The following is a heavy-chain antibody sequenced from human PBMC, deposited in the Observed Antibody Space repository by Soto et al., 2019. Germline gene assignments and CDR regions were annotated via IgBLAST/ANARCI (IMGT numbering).Heavy chain of an antibody. CDR1: GGSVSSGSYY. J-gene: IGHJ3*02. CDR2: VYYSGST. V-gene: IGHV4-61*01. D-gene: IGHD3-22*01. Sequence: ASETLSLTCTVSGGSVSSGSYYWSWIRQPPGKGLEWIGYVYYSGSTNYNPSLKSRVTISVDTSKNQFSLKLSSVIAADTAVYYCARDYANYFDSSGYLLDAFDIWGQGTMVTVSS. CDR3: ARDYANYFDSSGYLLDAFDI.